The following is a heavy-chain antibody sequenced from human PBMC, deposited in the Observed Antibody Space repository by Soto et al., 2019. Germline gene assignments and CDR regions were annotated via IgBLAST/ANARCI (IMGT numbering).Heavy chain of an antibody. CDR2: INHSGST. D-gene: IGHD3-3*01. CDR1: GGSFSGYY. CDR3: ARGLRFLEWLLWVD. J-gene: IGHJ4*02. V-gene: IGHV4-34*01. Sequence: QVQLQQWGAGLLKPSETLSLTCAVYGGSFSGYYWSWIRQPPGKGLEWIGEINHSGSTNYNPSLKGRVTISVDTSKNQFSLKLSSVTAADTAVYYCARGLRFLEWLLWVDWGQGTLVTVSS.